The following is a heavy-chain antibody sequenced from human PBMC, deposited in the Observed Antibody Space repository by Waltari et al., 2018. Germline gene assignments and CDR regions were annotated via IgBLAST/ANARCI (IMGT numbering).Heavy chain of an antibody. CDR1: GYTFTGYY. CDR3: ARGWFPGGSSSDYYYYGMDV. CDR2: NNPNSGGT. D-gene: IGHD6-6*01. Sequence: QVQLVQSGAEVKKPGASVKVSCKASGYTFTGYYMHWVRQAPGQGLEWMGWNNPNSGGTNYAQKFQGRVTMTRDTSISTAYMELSRLRSDDTAVYYCARGWFPGGSSSDYYYYGMDVWGQGTTVTVSS. V-gene: IGHV1-2*02. J-gene: IGHJ6*02.